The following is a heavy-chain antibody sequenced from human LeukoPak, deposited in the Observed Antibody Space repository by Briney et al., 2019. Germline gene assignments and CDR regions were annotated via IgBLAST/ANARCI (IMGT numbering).Heavy chain of an antibody. CDR2: IYTSGST. J-gene: IGHJ6*03. CDR1: GGSISSYY. D-gene: IGHD3-3*01. CDR3: AREAIFGVVITHMDV. V-gene: IGHV4-4*07. Sequence: PSETLSLTCTVSGGSISSYYCSWIRQPAGKGLEWIGRIYTSGSTNYNPSLKSRVTMSVDTSKNQFSLKLSSVTAADTAVYYCAREAIFGVVITHMDVWGKGTTVTVSS.